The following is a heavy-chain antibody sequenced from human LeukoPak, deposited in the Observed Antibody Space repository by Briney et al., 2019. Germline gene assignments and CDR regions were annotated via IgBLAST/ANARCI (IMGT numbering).Heavy chain of an antibody. D-gene: IGHD1-1*01. CDR1: GGSISSYY. Sequence: SETLSLTCTVSGGSISSYYWSWIRQPAGKGLEWIGRIYTSGSTNYNPSLKSRVTMSVDTSKNQFSLKLSSVTAADTAVYYCARSYSTTGTYYLDYWGQGTLVTVSS. J-gene: IGHJ4*02. CDR3: ARSYSTTGTYYLDY. V-gene: IGHV4-4*07. CDR2: IYTSGST.